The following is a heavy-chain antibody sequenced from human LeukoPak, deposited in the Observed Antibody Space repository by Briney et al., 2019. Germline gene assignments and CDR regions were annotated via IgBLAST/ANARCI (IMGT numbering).Heavy chain of an antibody. Sequence: PGRSLRLSCAASGFTFSSCGMHWVRQAPGKGLEWVAVISYDGSNKYYADSVKGRFTISRDNSKNTLYLQMNSLRAEDTAVYYCAKGSYYYDSSGLEYFQHWGQGTLVTVSS. J-gene: IGHJ1*01. CDR3: AKGSYYYDSSGLEYFQH. CDR2: ISYDGSNK. D-gene: IGHD3-22*01. V-gene: IGHV3-30*18. CDR1: GFTFSSCG.